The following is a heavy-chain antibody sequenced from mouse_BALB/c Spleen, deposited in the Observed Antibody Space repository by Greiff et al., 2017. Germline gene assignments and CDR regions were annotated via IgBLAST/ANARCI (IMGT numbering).Heavy chain of an antibody. J-gene: IGHJ2*01. CDR3: ARDRGGRGFDY. V-gene: IGHV5-4*02. CDR2: ISDGGSYT. Sequence: EVQLVESGGGLVKPGGSLTLSCAASGFTFSDYYMYWVRQTPEKRLEWVATISDGGSYTYYPASVKGRFTISSDNAKNNLYLQMSSLKSEDTAMYYCARDRGGRGFDYWGQGTTLTVSS. D-gene: IGHD3-1*01. CDR1: GFTFSDYY.